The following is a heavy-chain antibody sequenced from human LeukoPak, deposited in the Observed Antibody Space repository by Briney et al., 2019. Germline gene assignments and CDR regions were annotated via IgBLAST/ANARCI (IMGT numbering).Heavy chain of an antibody. Sequence: PSQTLSLTCTVSGGSISSGDYYWSWIRQPAGKGLEWIGRIYTSGSTNYNPSLKSRVTISVDTSKNQFSLKLSSVTAADTAVYYCARESYDFWSGYYPYFDYWGQGTLVTVSS. D-gene: IGHD3-3*01. CDR1: GGSISSGDYY. CDR3: ARESYDFWSGYYPYFDY. CDR2: IYTSGST. V-gene: IGHV4-61*02. J-gene: IGHJ4*02.